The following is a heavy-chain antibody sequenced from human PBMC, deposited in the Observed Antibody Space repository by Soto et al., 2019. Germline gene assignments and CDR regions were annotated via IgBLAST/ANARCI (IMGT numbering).Heavy chain of an antibody. CDR3: ARDDYDFWSGYYPANWFDP. CDR1: GYTFTSYG. D-gene: IGHD3-3*01. J-gene: IGHJ5*02. V-gene: IGHV1-18*01. CDR2: ISAYNGNT. Sequence: GASVKVSCKASGYTFTSYGISWVRQAPGQGLEWMGWISAYNGNTNYAQKLQGRVTMTTDTSTSTAYMELRSLRSDDTAVYYCARDDYDFWSGYYPANWFDPWGQGTLVTVSS.